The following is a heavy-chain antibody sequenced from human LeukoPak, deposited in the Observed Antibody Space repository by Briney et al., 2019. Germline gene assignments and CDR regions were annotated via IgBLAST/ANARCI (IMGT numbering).Heavy chain of an antibody. J-gene: IGHJ4*02. V-gene: IGHV3-21*01. CDR3: ARDNLWFRELYYFDY. Sequence: GGSLRLSCAASGFTFSRYSMNWVRQAPGKGLEWVSFISSSSRYIYYADSVKGRFTISRDNAKTSQYLQMNSLRAEDTAVYYCARDNLWFRELYYFDYWGQGTLVTVSS. CDR2: ISSSSRYI. CDR1: GFTFSRYS. D-gene: IGHD3-10*01.